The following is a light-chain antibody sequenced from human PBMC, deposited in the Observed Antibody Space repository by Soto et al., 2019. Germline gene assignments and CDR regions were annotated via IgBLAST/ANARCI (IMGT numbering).Light chain of an antibody. CDR3: CAYSTSGTHV. V-gene: IGLV1-40*01. CDR1: SSNIGAGYD. J-gene: IGLJ1*01. Sequence: QSALTQPPSVSGAPGQRVTISCTGSSSNIGAGYDVHWYQQLPGTAPKLLIYGNNNRPSGVPGRFSGSKSGNSASLTISGLQTEDEADYYCCAYSTSGTHVFGTGTKVTVL. CDR2: GNN.